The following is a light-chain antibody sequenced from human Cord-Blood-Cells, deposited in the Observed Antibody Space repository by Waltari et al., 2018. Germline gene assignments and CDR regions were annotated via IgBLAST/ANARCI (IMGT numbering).Light chain of an antibody. CDR2: GNT. Sequence: QSVLTQPPSVSGAPGQRVTISCTGSSSNIGSGYDVHWYQQLPGTAPKLLIYGNTNRPSGFPDRFAASKTATAASVAITGLQAEDEADYYCQSYHSSLSAVVFGGGTKLTVL. CDR3: QSYHSSLSAVV. J-gene: IGLJ2*01. V-gene: IGLV1-40*01. CDR1: SSNIGSGYD.